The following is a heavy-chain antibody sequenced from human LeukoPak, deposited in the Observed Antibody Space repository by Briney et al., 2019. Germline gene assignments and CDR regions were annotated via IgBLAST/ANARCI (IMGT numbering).Heavy chain of an antibody. Sequence: ASVKVSCKASGYTFTSYYMHWVRQAPGQGLEWMGIINPSGGSTSYAQKFQGRVTMTRNTSISTAYMELSSLRSEDTAVYYCARDRVGIALNYYYYYMDVWGKGTTVTISS. D-gene: IGHD2-21*01. V-gene: IGHV1-46*01. J-gene: IGHJ6*03. CDR2: INPSGGST. CDR1: GYTFTSYY. CDR3: ARDRVGIALNYYYYYMDV.